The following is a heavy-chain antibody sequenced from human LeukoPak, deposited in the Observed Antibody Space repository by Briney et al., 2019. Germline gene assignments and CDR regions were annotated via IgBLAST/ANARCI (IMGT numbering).Heavy chain of an antibody. J-gene: IGHJ4*02. D-gene: IGHD1-7*01. CDR2: FDPEDGET. Sequence: ASVKVSCKVSGYTLTELSMHWVRQAPGKGLEWMGGFDPEDGETIYAQKFQGRVTMTEDTSTDTAYMELSSLRSEDTAVYYCATPPHNWSYDDTTFQFDYWGQGTLVTVSS. CDR3: ATPPHNWSYDDTTFQFDY. V-gene: IGHV1-24*01. CDR1: GYTLTELS.